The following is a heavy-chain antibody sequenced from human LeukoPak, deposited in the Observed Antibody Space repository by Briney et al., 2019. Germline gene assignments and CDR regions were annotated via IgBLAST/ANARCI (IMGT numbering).Heavy chain of an antibody. CDR3: AKDSSLYSSSSFDY. J-gene: IGHJ4*02. D-gene: IGHD6-6*01. Sequence: GGSLRLSCAASGFTFSSYGMHWVRQAPGKGLEWVAFIRYDGSNKYYADSVKGRFTISRDNSENTLYLQMNSLRAEDTAVYYCAKDSSLYSSSSFDYWGQGTLVTVSS. V-gene: IGHV3-30*02. CDR1: GFTFSSYG. CDR2: IRYDGSNK.